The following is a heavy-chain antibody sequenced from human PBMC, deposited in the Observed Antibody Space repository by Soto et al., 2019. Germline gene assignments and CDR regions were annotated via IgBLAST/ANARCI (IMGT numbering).Heavy chain of an antibody. CDR3: ARVCPAGFSDWFDP. CDR2: IKQDGSEK. Sequence: GGSLRLSCAASGFTFSSYWMSWVRQAPGKGLEWVANIKQDGSEKYYVDSVKGRFTISRDNAKNSLYLQMNSLRAEDTAVYYCARVCPAGFSDWFDPWGQGTRVTVAS. V-gene: IGHV3-7*01. D-gene: IGHD2-2*01. CDR1: GFTFSSYW. J-gene: IGHJ5*02.